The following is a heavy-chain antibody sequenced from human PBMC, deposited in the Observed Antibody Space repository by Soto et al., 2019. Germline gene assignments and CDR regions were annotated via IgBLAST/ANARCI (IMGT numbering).Heavy chain of an antibody. V-gene: IGHV1-18*01. D-gene: IGHD3-9*01. CDR3: ARVTYYDILSAQGYFDY. CDR1: GYTFSSYG. J-gene: IGHJ4*02. Sequence: QVHLVQSGAEVKKPGASVKVSCKASGYTFSSYGISWGRQAPGQGLEWMGWISAYKGNTNYAQKLQGRVTMTTDTSTSTAYMELRSLRSDDTAVYYCARVTYYDILSAQGYFDYWGQGTLVTVSS. CDR2: ISAYKGNT.